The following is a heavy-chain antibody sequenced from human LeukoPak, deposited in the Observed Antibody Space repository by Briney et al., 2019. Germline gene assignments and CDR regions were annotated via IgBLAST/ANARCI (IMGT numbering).Heavy chain of an antibody. CDR1: GGSISSYY. CDR3: ARTVPGIAAALYYFDY. Sequence: SETLSLTCTVSGGSISSYYWSWIRQPPGKGLEWIGYIYYSGSTNYNPSLKSRVTISVDTSKNQFSLKLSFVTAADTAVYYCARTVPGIAAALYYFDYWGQGTLVTVSS. V-gene: IGHV4-59*01. D-gene: IGHD6-13*01. J-gene: IGHJ4*02. CDR2: IYYSGST.